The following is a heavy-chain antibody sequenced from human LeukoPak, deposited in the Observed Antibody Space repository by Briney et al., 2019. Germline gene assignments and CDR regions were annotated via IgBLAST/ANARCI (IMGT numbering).Heavy chain of an antibody. CDR1: GDSVSSNSAA. CDR2: TYYRSKWYS. Sequence: SQTLSLTCAISGDSVSSNSAAWNWFRQSPSRGLEWLGRTYYRSKWYSDYAVSVKGRITINPDTSKNQFSLQLNSVTPEDTAVYFCARDYDQHDVFDIWGQGTMVTVSS. CDR3: ARDYDQHDVFDI. V-gene: IGHV6-1*01. D-gene: IGHD3-22*01. J-gene: IGHJ3*02.